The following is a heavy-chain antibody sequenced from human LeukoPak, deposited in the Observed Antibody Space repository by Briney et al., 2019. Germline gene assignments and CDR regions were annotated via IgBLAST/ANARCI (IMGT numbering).Heavy chain of an antibody. D-gene: IGHD1-26*01. J-gene: IGHJ6*03. V-gene: IGHV4-39*07. CDR3: ARLCRFRSYYWNYYYYMDV. CDR1: GGSISSSSYY. CDR2: IYYSGST. Sequence: SETLSLTCTVSGGSISSSSYYWGWIRQPPGKGLEWIGSIYYSGSTYYNPSLKSRVTISVDTSKNQFSLKLSSVTAADTAVYYCARLCRFRSYYWNYYYYMDVWGKGTTVTISS.